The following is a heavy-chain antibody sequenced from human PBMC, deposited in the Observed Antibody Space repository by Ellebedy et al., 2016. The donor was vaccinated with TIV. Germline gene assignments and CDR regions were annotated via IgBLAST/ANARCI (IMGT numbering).Heavy chain of an antibody. CDR3: ARRNSGSVVVAFDY. J-gene: IGHJ4*02. Sequence: SETLSLTXTVSGGSISSSGYYWGWIRQPPGKGLEWIGSIDYSGSTYHNPSLKSRVTIFAEMSKNQFSLKVTSATAPDTAVYYCARRNSGSVVVAFDYWGQGTVVTVSS. V-gene: IGHV4-39*01. CDR2: IDYSGST. CDR1: GGSISSSGYY. D-gene: IGHD3-22*01.